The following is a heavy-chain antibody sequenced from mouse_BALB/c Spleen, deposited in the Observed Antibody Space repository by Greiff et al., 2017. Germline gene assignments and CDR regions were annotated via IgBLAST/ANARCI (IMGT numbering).Heavy chain of an antibody. CDR3: AKNEGSSGRGGFAY. CDR1: GFSLTSYG. D-gene: IGHD3-1*01. J-gene: IGHJ3*01. V-gene: IGHV2-5-1*01. Sequence: QVQLQQSGPSLVQPSQSLSITCTVSGFSLTSYGVHWVRQSPGKGLEWLGVIWRGGSTDYNAAFMSRLSITKDNSKSQVFFKMNSLQADDTAIYYCAKNEGSSGRGGFAYWGQGTLVTVSA. CDR2: IWRGGST.